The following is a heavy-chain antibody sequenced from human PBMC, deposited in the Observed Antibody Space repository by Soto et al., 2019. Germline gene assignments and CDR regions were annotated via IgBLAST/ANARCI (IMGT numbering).Heavy chain of an antibody. D-gene: IGHD3-16*02. CDR1: GFTFSSYA. J-gene: IGHJ4*02. V-gene: IGHV3-30-3*01. Sequence: GGSLRLSCAASGFTFSSYAMHWVRQAPGKGLEWVAVISYDGSNKYYADSVKGRFTISRDNSKNTLYLQMNSLRAEDTAVYYCASPAPYDYVWGSYRHARDYWGQGTLVTVSS. CDR3: ASPAPYDYVWGSYRHARDY. CDR2: ISYDGSNK.